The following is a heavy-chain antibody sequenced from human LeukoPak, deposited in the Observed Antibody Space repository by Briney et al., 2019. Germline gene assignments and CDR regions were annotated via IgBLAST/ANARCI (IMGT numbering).Heavy chain of an antibody. Sequence: GGSLRLSCAASGFTFSSYAMSWVRQAPGKGLEWVSGISGSGTSTYYADSVKGRFTISRDNSKNTMSLQMNSLRAEDTAVYYCAKWGDYDVLTGYYVSDYWGQGTLVTVSS. D-gene: IGHD3-9*01. CDR1: GFTFSSYA. J-gene: IGHJ4*02. CDR2: ISGSGTST. V-gene: IGHV3-23*01. CDR3: AKWGDYDVLTGYYVSDY.